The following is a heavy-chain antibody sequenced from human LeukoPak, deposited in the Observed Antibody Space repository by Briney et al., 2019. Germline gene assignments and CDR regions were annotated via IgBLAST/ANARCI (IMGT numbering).Heavy chain of an antibody. CDR1: GFTVSSNY. V-gene: IGHV3-66*02. D-gene: IGHD3-22*01. CDR2: IYSGGST. Sequence: GGSLRLSCAASGFTVSSNYMSWVRQAPGKGLEWVSVIYSGGSTYYADSVKGRFTISRDNSKNTLYLQMNSLRAEDTAVCYCARSDASGYYYGYWGQGTLVTVSS. CDR3: ARSDASGYYYGY. J-gene: IGHJ4*02.